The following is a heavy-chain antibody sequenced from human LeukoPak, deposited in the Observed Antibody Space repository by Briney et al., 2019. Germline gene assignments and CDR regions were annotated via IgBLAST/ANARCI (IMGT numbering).Heavy chain of an antibody. CDR1: GYSFTSYW. D-gene: IGHD3-10*01. J-gene: IGHJ4*02. CDR2: IYPGDSDT. CDR3: ARSYYGSGSYYEYFDY. Sequence: GESLKISCKGSGYSFTSYWIGWVRQVPGKGLEWMGIIYPGDSDTRYSPSFQGQVTISADKSISTAYLQWSSLKASDTAMYYCARSYYGSGSYYEYFDYWGQGTLVTVSS. V-gene: IGHV5-51*01.